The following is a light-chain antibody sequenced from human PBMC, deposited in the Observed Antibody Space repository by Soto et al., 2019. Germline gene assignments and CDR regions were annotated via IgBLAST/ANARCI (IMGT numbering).Light chain of an antibody. J-gene: IGLJ3*02. V-gene: IGLV1-51*01. Sequence: QSVLTQPPSVSAAPGQKVTISCSGSSSNIGNNYVSWYQQTPGTAPKLLIYENNKRPSGIRDRFSGSKSATSATLGITGLQTGDEADYYCGTWDSSLSAGVFGGGTKLTVL. CDR3: GTWDSSLSAGV. CDR1: SSNIGNNY. CDR2: ENN.